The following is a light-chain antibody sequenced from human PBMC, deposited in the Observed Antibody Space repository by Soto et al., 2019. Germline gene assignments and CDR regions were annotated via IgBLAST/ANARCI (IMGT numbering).Light chain of an antibody. CDR3: QQYNNWPIT. V-gene: IGKV3-15*01. CDR1: QSVTNSY. CDR2: GAS. Sequence: EIVLTQSPATLSLSPGDRATLSCRASQSVTNSYLAWYQQKPGQAPRLLIFGASTRAAGIPARFSGSGSGTEFTLTISSLQSEDFEIYYCQQYNNWPITFGQGTRLEIK. J-gene: IGKJ5*01.